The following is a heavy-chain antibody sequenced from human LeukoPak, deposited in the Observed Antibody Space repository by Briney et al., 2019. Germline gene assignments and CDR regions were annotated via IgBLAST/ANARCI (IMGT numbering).Heavy chain of an antibody. J-gene: IGHJ5*02. CDR3: ARCTGYSSSWRNWFDP. CDR1: GYSISSGYY. Sequence: SETLSLTCTVSGYSISSGYYWGWIRQPPGKGLEWIGSIYHSGSTYYNPSLKSRVTISVDTSKNQFSLKLSSVTAADTAVYYCARCTGYSSSWRNWFDPWGQGTLVTVSS. CDR2: IYHSGST. D-gene: IGHD6-13*01. V-gene: IGHV4-38-2*02.